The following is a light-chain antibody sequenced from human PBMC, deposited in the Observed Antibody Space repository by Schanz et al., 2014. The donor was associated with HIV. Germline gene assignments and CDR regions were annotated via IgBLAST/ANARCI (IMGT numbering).Light chain of an antibody. J-gene: IGLJ2*01. CDR1: SSNIGNNY. Sequence: QSVLTQPPSVSAAPGQKVTISCSGSSSNIGNNYVSWYQQLPGTAPKLLIYDNNKRPSGIPDRFSGSKSGTSASLAISGLKSEDEADYYCAAWDDGLSGRVFGGGTKVTVL. CDR3: AAWDDGLSGRV. CDR2: DNN. V-gene: IGLV1-51*01.